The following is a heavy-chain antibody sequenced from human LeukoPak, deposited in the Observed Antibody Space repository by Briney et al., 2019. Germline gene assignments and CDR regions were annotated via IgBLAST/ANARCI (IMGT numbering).Heavy chain of an antibody. CDR3: VTDLHGVNWYVD. CDR1: GFTFASLG. V-gene: IGHV3-30*02. Sequence: GGSLRLSCSAPGFTFASLGMHWVRQAPGKGLEWVAFVEHDGTTKYYADSVKGRFSISRDNAKNTLFLQMNSLRPDDTSMYYCVTDLHGVNWYVDWGQGTLVTVSS. D-gene: IGHD1-1*01. CDR2: VEHDGTTK. J-gene: IGHJ4*02.